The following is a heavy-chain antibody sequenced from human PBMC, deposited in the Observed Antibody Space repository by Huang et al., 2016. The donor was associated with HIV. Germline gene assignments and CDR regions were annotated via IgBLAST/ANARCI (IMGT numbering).Heavy chain of an antibody. V-gene: IGHV1-46*01. Sequence: QVQLVQSGAEVKKPGASVKVSCKTSGYTFTRYSIHWVRQGPGQGLELMGIINPDVDSTSYAPKFQGRVTMTRDTSTSTVYMELSSLRSEDTAMYYCAREGQGYAMDVWGQGTTVTVSS. CDR1: GYTFTRYS. CDR3: AREGQGYAMDV. J-gene: IGHJ6*02. CDR2: INPDVDST.